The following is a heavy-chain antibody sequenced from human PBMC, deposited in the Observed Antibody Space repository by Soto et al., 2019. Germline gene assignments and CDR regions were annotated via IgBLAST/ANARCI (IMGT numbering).Heavy chain of an antibody. D-gene: IGHD6-25*01. CDR2: ISYDGSNK. CDR1: GFTFSSYG. CDR3: AKSVRGAAVSYFDY. J-gene: IGHJ4*02. Sequence: QVQLVESGGGVVQPGRSLRLSCAASGFTFSSYGMHRVRQAPGKGLEWVAVISYDGSNKYYADSVKGRFTISRDNSKNTLYLQMNSLRAEDTAVYYCAKSVRGAAVSYFDYWGQGTLVTVSS. V-gene: IGHV3-30*18.